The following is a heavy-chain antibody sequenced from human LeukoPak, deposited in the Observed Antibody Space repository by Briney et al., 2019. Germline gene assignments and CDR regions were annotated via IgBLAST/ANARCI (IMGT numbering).Heavy chain of an antibody. D-gene: IGHD2/OR15-2a*01. V-gene: IGHV3-15*01. CDR2: IKSKTDGGTT. J-gene: IGHJ3*02. Sequence: PGGSLRLSCAASGFTFSNAWMSWVRQAPGKGLEWVGRIKSKTDGGTTDYAAPVKGRFTISRDDSKNTLYLQMNSLKTEDTAVYYCTTEGVLLPHDAFDIWGQGTMVTVSS. CDR1: GFTFSNAW. CDR3: TTEGVLLPHDAFDI.